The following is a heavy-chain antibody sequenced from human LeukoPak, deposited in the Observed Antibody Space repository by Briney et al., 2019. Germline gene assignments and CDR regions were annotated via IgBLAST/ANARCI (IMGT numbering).Heavy chain of an antibody. Sequence: GGSLRLSCAASGFTSSDYYMTWIRQPPGKGPEWISYISSSGGTTTYVDSVKGRFTVSRDNAKNSLYLQMNSLRDEDTALYYCARYSWTATPWCWGQGTVVTVSS. CDR2: ISSSGGTT. D-gene: IGHD2-15*01. CDR1: GFTSSDYY. J-gene: IGHJ4*02. V-gene: IGHV3-11*04. CDR3: ARYSWTATPWC.